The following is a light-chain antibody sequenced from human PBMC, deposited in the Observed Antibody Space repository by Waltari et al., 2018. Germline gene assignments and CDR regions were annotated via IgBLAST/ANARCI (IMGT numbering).Light chain of an antibody. J-gene: IGKJ4*01. CDR1: QSVSRD. Sequence: QSPATLSLSPGERASLSCRASQSVSRDLAWYQQKPGQAPRVLIFDAFIRATGTPARFSGSGSGTDFTLTISSLEPEDFAVYYCQQRRDWPLTFGGGTKVEIK. CDR3: QQRRDWPLT. CDR2: DAF. V-gene: IGKV3-11*01.